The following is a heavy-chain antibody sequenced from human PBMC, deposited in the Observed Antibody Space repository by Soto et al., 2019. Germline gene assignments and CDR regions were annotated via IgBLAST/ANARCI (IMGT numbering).Heavy chain of an antibody. CDR2: INPNSGGT. CDR3: ARAKPTSPLIAAAGTGAFDI. J-gene: IGHJ3*02. V-gene: IGHV1-2*04. CDR1: GYTFTSYD. Sequence: GASVKVSCKASGYTFTSYDINWVRQATGQGLEWMGWINPNSGGTNYAQKFQGWVTMTRDTSISTAYMELSRLRSDDTAVYYCARAKPTSPLIAAAGTGAFDIWGQGTMVTVSS. D-gene: IGHD6-13*01.